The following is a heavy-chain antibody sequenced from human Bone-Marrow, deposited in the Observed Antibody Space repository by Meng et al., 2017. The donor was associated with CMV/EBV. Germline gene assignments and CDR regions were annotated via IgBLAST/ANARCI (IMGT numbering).Heavy chain of an antibody. V-gene: IGHV3-21*01. D-gene: IGHD2/OR15-2a*01. CDR1: GFTFSDYY. J-gene: IGHJ4*02. Sequence: GESLKISCAASGFTFSDYYMNWVRQAPGKGLEWVSSISSSSSYIYYADSVKGRFTISRDNAKNSLYLQMNSLRAEDTAVYYCARARNMAVDYWGQGTLVTVSS. CDR2: ISSSSSYI. CDR3: ARARNMAVDY.